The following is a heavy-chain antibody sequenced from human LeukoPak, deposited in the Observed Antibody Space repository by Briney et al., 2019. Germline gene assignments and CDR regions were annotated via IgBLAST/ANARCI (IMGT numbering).Heavy chain of an antibody. CDR2: IIPIFGTA. V-gene: IGHV1-69*05. CDR3: ARDWSPDTAMGLPGAFDI. Sequence: GASVKVSCKASGGTFSSYAISWVRQAPGQGLEWMGGIIPIFGTANYAQKFQGRVTITTDESTSTAYMELSSLRSEDTAVYYCARDWSPDTAMGLPGAFDIWGQGTMVTVS. CDR1: GGTFSSYA. J-gene: IGHJ3*02. D-gene: IGHD5-18*01.